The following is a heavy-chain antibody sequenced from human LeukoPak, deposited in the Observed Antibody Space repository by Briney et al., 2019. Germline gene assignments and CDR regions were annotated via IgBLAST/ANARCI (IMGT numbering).Heavy chain of an antibody. V-gene: IGHV3-53*01. Sequence: GGSLRLSCAASGFTVSSNYMSWVRQAPGKGLEWVSVIYSGGSTYYADSVKGRFTVSRDNAKKSLYLQMNSLRGEDTAVYYCARHHEYERNSYGMDAWGQGTTVTVSS. CDR1: GFTVSSNY. CDR2: IYSGGST. D-gene: IGHD3-16*01. CDR3: ARHHEYERNSYGMDA. J-gene: IGHJ6*02.